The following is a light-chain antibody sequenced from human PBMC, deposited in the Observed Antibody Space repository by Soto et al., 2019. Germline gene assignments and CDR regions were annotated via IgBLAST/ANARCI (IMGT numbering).Light chain of an antibody. V-gene: IGLV2-14*01. CDR3: NSYTSSSSFV. Sequence: QSALTQPASVSGSPGQSITISCTGTSSDVGGYKYVFWYQQHPGKAPKLMIYEVSNRPSGVSDRFSGSKSGNTASLAISGLQPEDEADYYCNSYTSSSSFVFGTGTKLTVL. CDR1: SSDVGGYKY. CDR2: EVS. J-gene: IGLJ1*01.